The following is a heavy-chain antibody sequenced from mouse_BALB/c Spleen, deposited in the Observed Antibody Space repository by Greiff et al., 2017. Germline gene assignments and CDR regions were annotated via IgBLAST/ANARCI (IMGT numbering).Heavy chain of an antibody. D-gene: IGHD3-1*01. Sequence: EVKLVESGGGLVKPGGSLKLSCAASGFAFSSYDMSWVRQTPEKRLEWVAYISSGGGSTYYPDTVKGRFTISRDNAKNTLYLQMSSLKSEDTAMYYCARQGSSGSFAYWGQGTLVTVSA. J-gene: IGHJ3*01. CDR2: ISSGGGST. V-gene: IGHV5-12-1*01. CDR1: GFAFSSYD. CDR3: ARQGSSGSFAY.